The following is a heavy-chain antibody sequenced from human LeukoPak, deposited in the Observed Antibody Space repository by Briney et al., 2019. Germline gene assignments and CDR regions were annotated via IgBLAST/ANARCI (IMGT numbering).Heavy chain of an antibody. CDR2: INPSGGST. Sequence: ASVKVSCKASGYTFTSYYMHWVRQAPGQGLEWMGIINPSGGSTSYAQKLQGSVTMTRDTSTSTVYMELSRLRSDDTAVYYCARVPLGKWLVRGCFDYWGQGTLVTVSS. J-gene: IGHJ4*02. V-gene: IGHV1-46*01. CDR3: ARVPLGKWLVRGCFDY. CDR1: GYTFTSYY. D-gene: IGHD6-19*01.